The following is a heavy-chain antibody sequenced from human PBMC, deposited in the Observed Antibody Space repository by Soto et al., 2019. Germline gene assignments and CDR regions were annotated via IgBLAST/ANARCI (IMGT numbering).Heavy chain of an antibody. Sequence: QVQLRESGPGLVKPSQTLSLTCTVSGGSINSGGYYWNWIRQHPGKGLEWIGYMYYSGSTYYNPSLGSRVILSADSSDKHFSRKLSSVTSPATSVYFCARGYRQSGYSSSWVFDYWGQGSPVNVSS. V-gene: IGHV4-31*03. CDR1: GGSINSGGYY. CDR3: ARGYRQSGYSSSWVFDY. CDR2: MYYSGST. J-gene: IGHJ4*02. D-gene: IGHD6-13*01.